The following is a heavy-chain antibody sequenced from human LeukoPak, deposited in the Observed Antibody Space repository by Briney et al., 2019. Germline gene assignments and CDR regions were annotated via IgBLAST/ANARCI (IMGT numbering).Heavy chain of an antibody. J-gene: IGHJ4*02. V-gene: IGHV4-59*02. D-gene: IGHD1-26*01. CDR1: GVSVSSYF. CDR2: ISYSGTT. Sequence: PSETLSLTCTVAGVSVSSYFWSWIRQPPGKGLEWIGYISYSGTTNYNPSLKSRVTISVDTSKNQFSLKLSSVTAADTAIYYCASTGELLGVQYFDYWGQGTLVTVSS. CDR3: ASTGELLGVQYFDY.